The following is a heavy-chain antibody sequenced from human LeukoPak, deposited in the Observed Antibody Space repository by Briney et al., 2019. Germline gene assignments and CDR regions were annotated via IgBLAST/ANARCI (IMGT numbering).Heavy chain of an antibody. V-gene: IGHV4-39*01. Sequence: PSETLSLTCTVSGGSISSSNYYWGWIRQPPGKGLEWIGSIYYSGSTYYNPSLKSRVTISVDTSKNQFSLKLNSMTAADTAVYYCATSRSIAVAESYFWGQGTLVTVSS. D-gene: IGHD6-19*01. CDR2: IYYSGST. CDR3: ATSRSIAVAESYF. CDR1: GGSISSSNYY. J-gene: IGHJ4*02.